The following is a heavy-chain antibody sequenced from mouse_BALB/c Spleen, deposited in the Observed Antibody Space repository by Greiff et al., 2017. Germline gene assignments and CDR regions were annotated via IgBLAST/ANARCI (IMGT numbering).Heavy chain of an antibody. J-gene: IGHJ1*01. CDR1: GFSLTSYG. D-gene: IGHD2-14*01. Sequence: QVQLKQSGPGLVAPSQSLSITCTVSGFSLTSYGVHWVRQPPGKGLEWLGVIWAGGSTNYNSALMSRLSISKDNSKSQVFLKMNSLQTDDTAMYYCARSRFYRYEYFDVWGAGTTVTVSS. V-gene: IGHV2-9*02. CDR2: IWAGGST. CDR3: ARSRFYRYEYFDV.